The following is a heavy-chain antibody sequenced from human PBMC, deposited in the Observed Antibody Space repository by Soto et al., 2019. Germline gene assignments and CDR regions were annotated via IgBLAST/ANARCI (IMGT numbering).Heavy chain of an antibody. CDR3: ARELSGTGLDI. Sequence: QLQLHESGPGLVKPSETLSLTCNVSGDSIGRFYWSWIRQSAGKGLEWIGRVYSTGGVTYNPALKGRVTISLERSNNHVSLEMDAVTAADTAVYFCARELSGTGLDIWGGGTRVSVSS. V-gene: IGHV4-4*07. CDR2: VYSTGGV. CDR1: GDSIGRFY. D-gene: IGHD1-26*01. J-gene: IGHJ6*01.